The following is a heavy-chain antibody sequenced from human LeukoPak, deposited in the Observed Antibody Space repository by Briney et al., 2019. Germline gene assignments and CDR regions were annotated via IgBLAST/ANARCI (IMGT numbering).Heavy chain of an antibody. D-gene: IGHD6-19*01. CDR3: ARETYSSGWYVNYYYGMDV. Sequence: ASVKVSCKASGYTFTSYGISWVRQAPGQGLEWMGWISAYNGNTNYAQKLQGRVTMTTDTSTSTAYMELRSLRSDDTAVYYCARETYSSGWYVNYYYGMDVWGQGTTVTVSS. CDR2: ISAYNGNT. CDR1: GYTFTSYG. J-gene: IGHJ6*02. V-gene: IGHV1-18*01.